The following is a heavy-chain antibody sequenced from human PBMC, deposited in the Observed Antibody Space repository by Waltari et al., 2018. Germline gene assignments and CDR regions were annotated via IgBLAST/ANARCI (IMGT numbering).Heavy chain of an antibody. D-gene: IGHD2-2*01. J-gene: IGHJ4*02. CDR1: VFSSSAYW. Sequence: EVQLTESGGGLVQPGGALRRSRAAYVFSSSAYWMTWVRQAPGKGLEWVANIKYDGSATYHADSVNGRFSISRDNAKNSLYLQMNSVSAEDTAIYYCARGSPGYVRVWDSWGQGTMVTVSS. V-gene: IGHV3-7*03. CDR3: ARGSPGYVRVWDS. CDR2: IKYDGSAT.